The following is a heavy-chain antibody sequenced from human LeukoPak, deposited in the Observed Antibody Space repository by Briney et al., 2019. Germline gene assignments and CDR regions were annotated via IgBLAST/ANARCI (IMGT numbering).Heavy chain of an antibody. CDR3: AAIIAAAGYRFDY. V-gene: IGHV3-21*01. D-gene: IGHD6-13*01. J-gene: IGHJ4*02. CDR1: GFTFSSYS. CDR2: ISSSSSYI. Sequence: GGSLRLSCAASGFTFSSYSMNWVRQAPGKGLEWVSSISSSSSYIYYADSVKGRFTISRDNAKNSLYLQMNSLRAEDTAVYYSAAIIAAAGYRFDYWGQGTLVTVSS.